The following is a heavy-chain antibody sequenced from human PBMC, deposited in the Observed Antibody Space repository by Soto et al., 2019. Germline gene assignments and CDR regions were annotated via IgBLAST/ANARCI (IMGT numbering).Heavy chain of an antibody. Sequence: QLQLQESGPGLVKPSETLSLICNVSGGSVSSGGYYWAWIRQPPGKGLEWIASIHYSGISYYNPSLKRTLLISLDTSKNQFSLNLNSVTAADTAVYYCARGNWNFDSWGQGTLVTVSS. D-gene: IGHD3-3*01. J-gene: IGHJ4*02. V-gene: IGHV4-39*01. CDR2: IHYSGIS. CDR3: ARGNWNFDS. CDR1: GGSVSSGGYY.